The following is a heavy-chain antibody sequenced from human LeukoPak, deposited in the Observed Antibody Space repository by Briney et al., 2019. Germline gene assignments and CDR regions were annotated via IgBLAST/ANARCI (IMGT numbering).Heavy chain of an antibody. CDR1: GGSISSGDYY. V-gene: IGHV4-30-4*01. CDR3: ARDSPGYYYGMDV. J-gene: IGHJ6*02. Sequence: PSETLSLTCTVSGGSISSGDYYWSWIRQPPGKGLEWIGYIYYCGSTYYNPSLKSRVTISVDTSKNQFSLKLSSVTAADTAVYYCARDSPGYYYGMDVWGQGTTVTVSS. CDR2: IYYCGST.